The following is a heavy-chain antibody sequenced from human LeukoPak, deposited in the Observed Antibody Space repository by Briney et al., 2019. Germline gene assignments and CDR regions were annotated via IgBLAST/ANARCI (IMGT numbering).Heavy chain of an antibody. CDR1: GYSVSGGHL. D-gene: IGHD5-24*01. V-gene: IGHV4-38-2*02. CDR3: ARGLNGYDY. Sequence: KASETLSLTCTVSGYSVSGGHLWGWIRQPPGEGLEWIGNISDSGTPYYNPSLKGRVSMSIDSSKNQFSLILSSVTAADTAIYYCARGLNGYDYWGQGTLVIVSS. J-gene: IGHJ4*02. CDR2: ISDSGTP.